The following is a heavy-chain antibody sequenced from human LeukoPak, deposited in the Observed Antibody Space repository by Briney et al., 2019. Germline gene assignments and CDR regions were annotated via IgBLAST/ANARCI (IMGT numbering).Heavy chain of an antibody. CDR1: GFTFRSYS. D-gene: IGHD1-1*01. CDR2: ISSSSSHI. CDR3: ARAGTTGTTRFYLYY. Sequence: GGSLRLSCAASGFTFRSYSMNWVRQAPGKGLEWVSSISSSSSHIYYADSVKGRFTISRDNAKNSLYLHMNSLRADDTAVYYCARAGTTGTTRFYLYYWGQGTLVTVSS. J-gene: IGHJ4*02. V-gene: IGHV3-21*01.